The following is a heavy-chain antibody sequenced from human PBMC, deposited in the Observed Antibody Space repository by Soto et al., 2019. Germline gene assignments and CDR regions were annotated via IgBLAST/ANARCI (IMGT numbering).Heavy chain of an antibody. CDR1: GGSFSGYY. V-gene: IGHV4-34*01. CDR3: ARGRHILTGYYRDLNYGMDV. Sequence: QVQLQQWGAGLLKPSETLSLTCAVYGGSFSGYYWSWIRQPPGKGLGWIGEINHSGSTNYNPSLKSRVTISVDTSKNQFSLKLSSVTAADTAVYYCARGRHILTGYYRDLNYGMDVWGQGTTVTVSS. CDR2: INHSGST. D-gene: IGHD3-9*01. J-gene: IGHJ6*02.